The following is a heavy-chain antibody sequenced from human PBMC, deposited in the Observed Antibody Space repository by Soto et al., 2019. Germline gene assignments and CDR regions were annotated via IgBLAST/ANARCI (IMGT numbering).Heavy chain of an antibody. Sequence: QVQLVQSGAEVKKPGSSVKVSCKDSGGTFSRYAISWVRQAPGQGLEWMGGIIPNFGTANYAQKFQGRVTITADESTSTAYMELSSLRSEDTAVYYCARDGEYSSSSGAYYYGMDVWGQGPTVTVSS. J-gene: IGHJ6*02. CDR1: GGTFSRYA. V-gene: IGHV1-69*01. CDR2: IIPNFGTA. D-gene: IGHD6-6*01. CDR3: ARDGEYSSSSGAYYYGMDV.